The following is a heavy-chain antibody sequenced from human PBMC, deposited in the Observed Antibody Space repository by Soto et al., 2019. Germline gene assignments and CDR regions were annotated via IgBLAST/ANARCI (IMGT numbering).Heavy chain of an antibody. Sequence: QVQLQESGPRLVKPSQTLSLTCNVSGDYIRSGGYYWSWIRQRPGKDLEWIGYIYYTGSTYYDRSLRTRLSISVDTSENQCSQKLTSVTAADTAIYYCARDSRAAHNTMGSIDPWGQVIMFTVSA. V-gene: IGHV4-31*03. J-gene: IGHJ5*02. CDR2: IYYTGST. D-gene: IGHD3-3*01. CDR1: GDYIRSGGYY. CDR3: ARDSRAAHNTMGSIDP.